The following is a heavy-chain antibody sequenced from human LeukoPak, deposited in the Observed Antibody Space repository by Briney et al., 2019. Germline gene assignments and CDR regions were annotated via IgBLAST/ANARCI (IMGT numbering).Heavy chain of an antibody. D-gene: IGHD3-3*01. CDR3: ARVGSLRRYYDFRSGYRNWFDP. CDR2: INHSGST. Sequence: PSETLSLTCAVYGGSFSGYYWSWIRQPPGKGLEWIGEINHSGSTNYNPSLKSRVTISVDTSKNQFSLKLSSVTAADTAVYYCARVGSLRRYYDFRSGYRNWFDPWGQGTLVTVSS. J-gene: IGHJ5*02. V-gene: IGHV4-34*01. CDR1: GGSFSGYY.